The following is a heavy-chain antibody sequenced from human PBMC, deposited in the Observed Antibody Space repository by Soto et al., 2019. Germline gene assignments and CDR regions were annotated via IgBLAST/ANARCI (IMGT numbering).Heavy chain of an antibody. CDR1: GFSLTSRPMG. V-gene: IGHV2-5*02. CDR2: IYWDDDK. Sequence: QITLKESAPTRVKPTQTLTLTCTFSGFSLTSRPMGVGWIRQPPGKALEWLAFIYWDDDKRYSPSLRSRLTITXXTXGXXVVLTMTNMDPVDTATYYCAHRLSGYNWNGGSFDYWGQGALVTVSS. J-gene: IGHJ4*02. CDR3: AHRLSGYNWNGGSFDY. D-gene: IGHD1-1*01.